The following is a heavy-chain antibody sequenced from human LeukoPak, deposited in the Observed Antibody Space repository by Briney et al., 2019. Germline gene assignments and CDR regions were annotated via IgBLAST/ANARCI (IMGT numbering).Heavy chain of an antibody. CDR1: GYTFTEYY. V-gene: IGHV1-2*02. CDR3: ARQASSAWFPDY. CDR2: LNPDTGGA. D-gene: IGHD6-19*01. J-gene: IGHJ4*02. Sequence: ASVKVSCKASGYTFTEYYIHWVRQAPGQGFEWMGWLNPDTGGAHYGQKFLGRVTMTRDTSITTVHMELTWLTSDDTAVYHCARQASSAWFPDYWGQGALVTVSS.